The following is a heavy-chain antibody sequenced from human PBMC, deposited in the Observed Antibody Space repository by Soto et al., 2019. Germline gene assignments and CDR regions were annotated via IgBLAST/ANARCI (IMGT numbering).Heavy chain of an antibody. D-gene: IGHD4-17*01. CDR3: GSPRRAYGAGDEDHEDGIDV. Sequence: EVQILESGGGLVQPGGSLRLACVVSGFNFNDYAMSWVRQAPGKGLEWMSGISGSGGKTYYADSVKGRFTISRDNSKNTLFLQVNSLRAVDTAVYYCGSPRRAYGAGDEDHEDGIDVGGQGTTVIVSS. J-gene: IGHJ6*02. V-gene: IGHV3-23*01. CDR1: GFNFNDYA. CDR2: ISGSGGKT.